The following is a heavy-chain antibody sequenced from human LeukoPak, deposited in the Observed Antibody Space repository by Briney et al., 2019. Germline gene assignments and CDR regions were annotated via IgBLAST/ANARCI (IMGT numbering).Heavy chain of an antibody. CDR2: TRNKANSYAT. CDR3: ARVGSGYDLDY. D-gene: IGHD5-12*01. Sequence: SGGSLRLSCAASGFTFSDHYMDWVRQAPGKGLGWVGRTRNKANSYATEYAASVKGRFTISRDDSKNSLYLQMNSLKTEDTAVYYCARVGSGYDLDYWGQGTLVTVSS. CDR1: GFTFSDHY. V-gene: IGHV3-72*01. J-gene: IGHJ4*02.